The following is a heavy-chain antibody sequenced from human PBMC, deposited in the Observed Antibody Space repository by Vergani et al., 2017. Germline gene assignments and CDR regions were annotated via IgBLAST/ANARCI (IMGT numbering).Heavy chain of an antibody. Sequence: QVQLQESGPGLVKPSETLSLTCTVSGGSISSYYWSWIRQPPGKGLGWIGYIYYSGVTNYNPSLKSRVTISVDTSKNQFSLKLTSVTAADTAVYYCARGDMVVVPAARLYYYYYMDVWGKGTTVTVSS. CDR3: ARGDMVVVPAARLYYYYYMDV. CDR2: IYYSGVT. CDR1: GGSISSYY. V-gene: IGHV4-59*01. J-gene: IGHJ6*03. D-gene: IGHD2-2*01.